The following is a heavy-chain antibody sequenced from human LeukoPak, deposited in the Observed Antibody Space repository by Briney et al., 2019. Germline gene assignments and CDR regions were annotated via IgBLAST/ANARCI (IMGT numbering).Heavy chain of an antibody. CDR1: GGTFSSYA. D-gene: IGHD3-10*01. CDR2: IFPIFGTA. Sequence: SVKVSCKASGGTFSSYAISWVRQAPGQGLEWMGGIFPIFGTANYAQKFQGRVTITADESTSTAYMELSSLRSEDTAVYYCARLGSPKNYYGSGSYYKEEDAFDIWGQGTMVTVSS. J-gene: IGHJ3*02. V-gene: IGHV1-69*01. CDR3: ARLGSPKNYYGSGSYYKEEDAFDI.